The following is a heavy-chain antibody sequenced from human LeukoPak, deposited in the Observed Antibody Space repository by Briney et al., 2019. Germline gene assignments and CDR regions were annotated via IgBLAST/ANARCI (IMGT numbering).Heavy chain of an antibody. CDR1: GFTFSSYA. CDR3: AKDWEMATILSGIDY. D-gene: IGHD5-24*01. CDR2: ISYDGSNK. V-gene: IGHV3-30-3*01. J-gene: IGHJ4*02. Sequence: PGRSLRLSCAASGFTFSSYAMHWVRQAPGKGLEWVAVISYDGSNKYYADSVKGRFTISRDNSKNTLYLQMNSLRAEDTAVYYCAKDWEMATILSGIDYWGQGTLVTVSS.